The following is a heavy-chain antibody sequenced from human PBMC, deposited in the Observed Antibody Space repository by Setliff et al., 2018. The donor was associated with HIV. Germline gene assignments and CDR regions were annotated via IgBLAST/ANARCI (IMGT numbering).Heavy chain of an antibody. Sequence: PSETLSLTCSVSGGSIDNNKYYWTWIRQPHGKGLEWTGSIYHTGITYYNRSLESRLTISIDTSKNQFSLKLTSVTAADTAMYYCASRIYYYDESRVLREEGFVPWGQGTLVTVSS. CDR3: ASRIYYYDESRVLREEGFVP. CDR2: IYHTGIT. J-gene: IGHJ5*02. D-gene: IGHD3-22*01. CDR1: GGSIDNNKYY. V-gene: IGHV4-39*01.